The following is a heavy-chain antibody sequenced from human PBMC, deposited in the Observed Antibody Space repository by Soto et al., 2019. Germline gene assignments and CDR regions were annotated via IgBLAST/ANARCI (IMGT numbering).Heavy chain of an antibody. CDR1: GFTFSIYG. CDR3: ARDNYDSSGYYHRGFDY. CDR2: IWYDGSNK. Sequence: GGSLRLSCAASGFTFSIYGIHWVRQAPGKGLEWVAVIWYDGSNKYYADSVKGRFTVSRDNSKNTLYLQMNSLRAEDTAVYYCARDNYDSSGYYHRGFDYWGQGTLVTVSS. J-gene: IGHJ4*02. D-gene: IGHD3-22*01. V-gene: IGHV3-33*01.